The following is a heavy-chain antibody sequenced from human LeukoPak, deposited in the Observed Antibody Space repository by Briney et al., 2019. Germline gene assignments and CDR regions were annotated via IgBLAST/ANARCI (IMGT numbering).Heavy chain of an antibody. D-gene: IGHD5-18*01. Sequence: SGGSLRLSCAASGFTFSSYSMNWVRQAPGKGLEWVSSISSSSSYIYYADSVKGRFTISRDNAKNSLYLQMNSLRAEDTAVYYCAREDTAMVPYYYGMDVWGQGTTVTVSS. V-gene: IGHV3-21*01. CDR3: AREDTAMVPYYYGMDV. J-gene: IGHJ6*02. CDR2: ISSSSSYI. CDR1: GFTFSSYS.